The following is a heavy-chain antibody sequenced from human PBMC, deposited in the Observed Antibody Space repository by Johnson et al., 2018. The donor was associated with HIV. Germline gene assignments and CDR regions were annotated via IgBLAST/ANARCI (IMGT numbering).Heavy chain of an antibody. V-gene: IGHV3-30-3*01. Sequence: VQLVESGGGVVQPGGSLRLSCVASGFTFSTYALHWVRQAPGKGLEWVAFISYDGSNKYYEDSVKGRFTISRDNSKNTLYLQMNSLRAEDSAVYYCARGDYGDYGRDAFDIWGQGTMVTVSS. J-gene: IGHJ3*02. CDR2: ISYDGSNK. D-gene: IGHD4-17*01. CDR1: GFTFSTYA. CDR3: ARGDYGDYGRDAFDI.